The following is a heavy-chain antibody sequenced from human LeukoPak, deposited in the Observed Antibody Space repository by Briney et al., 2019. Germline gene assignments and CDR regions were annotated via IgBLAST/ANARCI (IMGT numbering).Heavy chain of an antibody. D-gene: IGHD3-10*01. CDR3: ATLWFGESSSFDY. CDR2: ITSSGSTI. J-gene: IGHJ4*02. Sequence: GGSLRLSCAPSGFTFSSYEMNWVRQAPGKGLEWVSYITSSGSTIYYADSVKGRFTISRDNAKNSLYLQMNSLRAEDTAVYYCATLWFGESSSFDYWGQGTLVTVSS. CDR1: GFTFSSYE. V-gene: IGHV3-48*03.